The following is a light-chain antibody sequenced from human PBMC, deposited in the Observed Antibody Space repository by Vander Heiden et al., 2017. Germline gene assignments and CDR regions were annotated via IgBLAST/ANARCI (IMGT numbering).Light chain of an antibody. CDR2: GNS. Sequence: QSVLTQPPSASGAPGQRVTISCTGTSSNIGAGYDLPWYQQLPGTAPKLLIYGNSNRPSGVPDRFSGSKSGTSASLAITGLQAEDEADYYCQSYDSSLSGFYVFGTGTKVTVL. J-gene: IGLJ1*01. CDR3: QSYDSSLSGFYV. CDR1: SSNIGAGYD. V-gene: IGLV1-40*01.